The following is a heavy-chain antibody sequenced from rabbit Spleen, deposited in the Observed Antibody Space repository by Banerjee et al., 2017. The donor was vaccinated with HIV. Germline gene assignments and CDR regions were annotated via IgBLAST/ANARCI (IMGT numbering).Heavy chain of an antibody. CDR3: ARDLVTAIGWNFAL. V-gene: IGHV1S40*01. CDR2: IDAGDSGFT. J-gene: IGHJ4*01. D-gene: IGHD7-1*01. CDR1: GVSFSISSY. Sequence: QSLEESGGDLVKPGASLTLTCTASGVSFSISSYMCWVRQAPGKGLEWIACIDAGDSGFTYFANWAKGRFTVSKTSSTTVTLQMTSLTAADTATYFCARDLVTAIGWNFALWGPGTLVTVS.